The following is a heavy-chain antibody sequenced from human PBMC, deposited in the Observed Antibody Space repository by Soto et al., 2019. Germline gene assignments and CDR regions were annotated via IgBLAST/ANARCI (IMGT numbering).Heavy chain of an antibody. CDR2: IYYSGST. V-gene: IGHV4-39*01. J-gene: IGHJ5*02. CDR3: ARHVECSSTSCYTYGGWFDP. D-gene: IGHD2-2*01. Sequence: SETLSLTCTVSGGPISSSSYYWGWIRQPPGKGLEWIGSIYYSGSTYYNPSLKSRVTISVDTSKNQFSLKLSSVTAADTAVYYCARHVECSSTSCYTYGGWFDPWGQGTLVTVSS. CDR1: GGPISSSSYY.